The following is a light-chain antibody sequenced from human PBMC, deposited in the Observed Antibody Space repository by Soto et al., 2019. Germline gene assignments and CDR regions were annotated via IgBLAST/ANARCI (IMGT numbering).Light chain of an antibody. CDR3: SSYTTTTRL. CDR1: SSDIGSNNY. V-gene: IGLV2-14*01. CDR2: EVS. Sequence: QSVLTQPASVSGSPGQSITISCTGTSSDIGSNNYVSWVQQRPGKAPTLIIYEVSSRPSGVSTHFSGSKSGNTASLTISGLLPEDEAEYYCSSYTTTTRLFGGGTKLTVL. J-gene: IGLJ3*02.